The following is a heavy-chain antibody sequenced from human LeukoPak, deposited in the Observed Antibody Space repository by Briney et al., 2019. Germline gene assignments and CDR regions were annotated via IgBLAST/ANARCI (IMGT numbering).Heavy chain of an antibody. Sequence: ASVKVSCKASGYTFTSYDINWVRQATGQGLEWMGWMNPNGGNTGYAQKFQDRVTITWDTSINTAYMELSSLRSEDTAVYYCARCCSGGTLSSAFDIWGQGTMVTVSS. J-gene: IGHJ3*02. CDR1: GYTFTSYD. V-gene: IGHV1-8*03. D-gene: IGHD2-15*01. CDR3: ARCCSGGTLSSAFDI. CDR2: MNPNGGNT.